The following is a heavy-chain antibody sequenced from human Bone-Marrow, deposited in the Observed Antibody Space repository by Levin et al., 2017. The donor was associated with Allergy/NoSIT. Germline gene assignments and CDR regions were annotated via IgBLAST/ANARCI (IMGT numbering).Heavy chain of an antibody. V-gene: IGHV1-2*06. CDR1: GYTFTGQY. CDR3: ATTINEYADYAVGAFDL. Sequence: PGGSLRLSCKASGYTFTGQYMHWVRQAPGQGLEWMGRINPNSGGTKSAQKFEGRVTMTRDTSVSTAYMELSRLTSGDTAVFYCATTINEYADYAVGAFDLWGQGTMVTVSS. CDR2: INPNSGGT. J-gene: IGHJ3*01. D-gene: IGHD4-17*01.